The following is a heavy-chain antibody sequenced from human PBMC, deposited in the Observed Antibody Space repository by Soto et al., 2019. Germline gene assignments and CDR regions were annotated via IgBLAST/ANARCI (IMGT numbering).Heavy chain of an antibody. V-gene: IGHV3-11*06. J-gene: IGHJ5*02. CDR1: GFTFGDSY. CDR3: VRGGGGGLFDP. D-gene: IGHD2-15*01. Sequence: PGGSLRLSCAVSGFTFGDSYMSWIRQAPGKGLDWLSYISPGSRYPAYADSVKGRFTISRDNANRSLYLQMMSLTAEDTAIYYCVRGGGGGLFDPWGQGTMVTVSS. CDR2: ISPGSRYP.